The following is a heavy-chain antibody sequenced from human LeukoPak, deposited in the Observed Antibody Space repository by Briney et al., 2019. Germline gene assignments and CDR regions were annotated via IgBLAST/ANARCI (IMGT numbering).Heavy chain of an antibody. Sequence: GGSLRLSCAASGFTVSSNYMSWVRQAPGKGLEWVSVIYSGGSTYYAASVKGRFTNSRDNSKNTLYLQMNSLRAADTAVYYCASGPIVEVTAANSYGMDVWGKRTTVTVSS. CDR3: ASGPIVEVTAANSYGMDV. CDR2: IYSGGST. V-gene: IGHV3-53*01. CDR1: GFTVSSNY. J-gene: IGHJ6*04. D-gene: IGHD2-2*01.